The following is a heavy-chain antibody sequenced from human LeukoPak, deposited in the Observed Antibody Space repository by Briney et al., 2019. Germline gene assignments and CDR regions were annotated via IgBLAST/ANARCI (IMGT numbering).Heavy chain of an antibody. CDR1: GYTFTSYY. Sequence: ASVKVSCKASGYTFTSYYMHWVRQAPGQGLEWMGIINPSGGSTRYAQKFQGRVTMTRDTSTSTVYMELSSLRSEDTAVYYCARDEEWELGLDYWGQGTLVTVSS. J-gene: IGHJ4*02. CDR3: ARDEEWELGLDY. D-gene: IGHD1-26*01. CDR2: INPSGGST. V-gene: IGHV1-46*01.